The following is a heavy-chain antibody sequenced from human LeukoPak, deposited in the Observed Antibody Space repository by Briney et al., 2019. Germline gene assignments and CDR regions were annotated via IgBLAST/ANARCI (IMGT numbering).Heavy chain of an antibody. CDR3: AREGSLYYYDSSGLVAYYYYYMDV. CDR1: GFTFSSYE. CDR2: IKQDGSEK. Sequence: GGSLRLSCAASGFTFSSYEMNWVRQAPGKGLEWVANIKQDGSEKYYVDSVRGRFTISRDNAKNSLYLQMNSLRAEDTAVYYCAREGSLYYYDSSGLVAYYYYYMDVWGKGTTVTVSS. J-gene: IGHJ6*03. V-gene: IGHV3-7*01. D-gene: IGHD3-22*01.